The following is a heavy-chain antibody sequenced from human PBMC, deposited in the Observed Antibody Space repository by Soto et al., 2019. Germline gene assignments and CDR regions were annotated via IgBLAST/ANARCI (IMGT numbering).Heavy chain of an antibody. D-gene: IGHD6-19*01. CDR2: INDDGSMT. CDR1: GFTFNSYW. J-gene: IGHJ4*02. V-gene: IGHV3-74*01. Sequence: EVQLVESGGGLVQPGGSLRLSCAASGFTFNSYWMHWVRQAPGKGLVWVSRINDDGSMTNYADSVRGRFTISRDNAKSTRYLQMNSLRAEDTAVYYCARLKAGTAAFDYWGQGTLVTVSS. CDR3: ARLKAGTAAFDY.